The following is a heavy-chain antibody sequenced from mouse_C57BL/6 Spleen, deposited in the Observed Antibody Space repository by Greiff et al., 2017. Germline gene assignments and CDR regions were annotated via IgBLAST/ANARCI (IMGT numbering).Heavy chain of an antibody. CDR1: GYTFTDYY. CDR3: AGDYDWTGVLAY. J-gene: IGHJ3*01. D-gene: IGHD2-4*01. V-gene: IGHV1-19*01. Sequence: EVKLQESGPVLVKPGASVKMSCKASGYTFTDYYMNWVKQSHGKGLEWIGVINPYNGGTSYNQKIKGKATLTVDKSSSTAYMELNSLTSEYSAVYYCAGDYDWTGVLAYWGQGTLVTVSA. CDR2: INPYNGGT.